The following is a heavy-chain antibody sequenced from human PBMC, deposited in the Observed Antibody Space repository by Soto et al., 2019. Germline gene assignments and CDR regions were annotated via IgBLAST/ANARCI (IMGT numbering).Heavy chain of an antibody. J-gene: IGHJ6*02. D-gene: IGHD3-22*01. CDR3: ARDIPPLLIGYYDSSGYPPTVYGMDV. Sequence: ASVKVSCKASGYTFTSYGISWVRQAPGQGLEWMGWISAYNGNTNYAQKLQGRVTMTTDTSTSTAYMELRSLRSDDTAVYYCARDIPPLLIGYYDSSGYPPTVYGMDVWGQGTTVTVSS. CDR2: ISAYNGNT. CDR1: GYTFTSYG. V-gene: IGHV1-18*01.